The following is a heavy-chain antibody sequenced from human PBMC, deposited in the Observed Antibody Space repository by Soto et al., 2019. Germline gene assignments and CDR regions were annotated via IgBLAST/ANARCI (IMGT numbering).Heavy chain of an antibody. CDR2: IYYSGST. V-gene: IGHV4-30-4*01. CDR3: ARAATGWGNAFDI. J-gene: IGHJ3*02. Sequence: TLSLTCIVSGGSISSGDYYWSWIRQPPGKGLEWIGHIYYSGSTYYNPSLKSRVTISVDTSKNQFSLKLSSVTAADTAVYYCARAATGWGNAFDIWGQGTMVTVS. D-gene: IGHD2-15*01. CDR1: GGSISSGDYY.